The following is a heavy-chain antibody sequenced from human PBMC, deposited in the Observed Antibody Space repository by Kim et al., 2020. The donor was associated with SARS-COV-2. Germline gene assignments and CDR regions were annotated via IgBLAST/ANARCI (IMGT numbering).Heavy chain of an antibody. CDR2: P. J-gene: IGHJ3*02. Sequence: PTYAQAFTGRFVFSLDTSVSTAYLQISSLKAEDTAVYYCARRSVDAFDIWGQGTMVTVSS. D-gene: IGHD1-26*01. V-gene: IGHV7-4-1*02. CDR3: ARRSVDAFDI.